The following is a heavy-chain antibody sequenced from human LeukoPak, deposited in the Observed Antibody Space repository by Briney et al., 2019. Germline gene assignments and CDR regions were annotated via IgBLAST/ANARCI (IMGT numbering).Heavy chain of an antibody. D-gene: IGHD5-18*01. V-gene: IGHV3-21*01. CDR1: GFTFSSYS. CDR2: ISSSSSYI. J-gene: IGHJ4*02. CDR3: ARDRHTGTAMVKY. Sequence: GGSLRLSCAASGFTFSSYSMNWVRQAPGKGLEWVSSISSSSSYIYYADSVKGRFTISRDNAKNSLYLQMNSLRAEDTAVYYCARDRHTGTAMVKYWGQGTLVTVSS.